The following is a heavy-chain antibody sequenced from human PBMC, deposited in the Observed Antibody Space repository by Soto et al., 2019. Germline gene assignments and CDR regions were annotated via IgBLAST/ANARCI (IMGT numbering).Heavy chain of an antibody. V-gene: IGHV1-8*02. J-gene: IGHJ6*02. Sequence: ASVKVSCKASGGTFSSYAISWVRQAPGQGLEWMGWMNPNSGNTGYAQKFQGRVTMTRNTSISTAYMELRSLRSDDTAVYYCARALGYSGYAGMDVWGQGTTVTVSS. D-gene: IGHD5-12*01. CDR1: GGTFSSYA. CDR2: MNPNSGNT. CDR3: ARALGYSGYAGMDV.